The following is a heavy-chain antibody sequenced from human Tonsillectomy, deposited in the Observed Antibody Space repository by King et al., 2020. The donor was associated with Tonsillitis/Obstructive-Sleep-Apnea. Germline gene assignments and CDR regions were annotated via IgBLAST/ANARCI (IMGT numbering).Heavy chain of an antibody. D-gene: IGHD2-15*01. CDR1: GFTFDDYA. Sequence: VQLVESGGGLVQPGRSLRLSCAASGFTFDDYAMHWARQTPGKGLEWVSGISWNSGSIGYADSVRGRFTISRDNAKNSLYLQMNTLRAEDTALYYCAKDIRSSTHFYYMDVWGKGTTVTVSS. CDR3: AKDIRSSTHFYYMDV. J-gene: IGHJ6*03. V-gene: IGHV3-9*01. CDR2: ISWNSGSI.